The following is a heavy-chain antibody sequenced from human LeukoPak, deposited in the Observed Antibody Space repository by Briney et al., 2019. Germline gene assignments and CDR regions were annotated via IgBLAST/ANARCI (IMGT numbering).Heavy chain of an antibody. CDR1: GYSISSGYY. V-gene: IGHV4-38-2*02. Sequence: SETLSLTCSVSGYSISSGYYWGWIRQPPGKGLEWIGSIYHSGSTYYNPSLKSRVTISVDTSKNQFSLKLSSVTAADTAVYYCARDIEWELPKFDYWGQGTLVTVSS. CDR3: ARDIEWELPKFDY. CDR2: IYHSGST. D-gene: IGHD1-26*01. J-gene: IGHJ4*02.